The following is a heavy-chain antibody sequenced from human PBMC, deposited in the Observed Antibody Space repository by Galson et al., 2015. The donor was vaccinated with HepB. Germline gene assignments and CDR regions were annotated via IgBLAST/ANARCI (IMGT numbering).Heavy chain of an antibody. CDR1: GYTLTNYH. CDR3: ARDRDYRLDY. J-gene: IGHJ4*02. Sequence: SVKVSCKASGYTLTNYHFHWVRQAPGQGLEWMGWISANSGNTKYAQNLQGRVTLTRDTSTSTAYLELRSLRSDDTAAYYCARDRDYRLDYWGQGTLVTVSS. CDR2: ISANSGNT. D-gene: IGHD4/OR15-4a*01. V-gene: IGHV1-18*04.